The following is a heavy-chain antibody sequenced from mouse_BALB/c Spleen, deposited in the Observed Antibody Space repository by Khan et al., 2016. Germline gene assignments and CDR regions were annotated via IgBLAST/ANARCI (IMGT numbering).Heavy chain of an antibody. CDR2: ISYSGIT. J-gene: IGHJ2*01. D-gene: IGHD2-1*01. V-gene: IGHV3-8*02. Sequence: EVQLQESGPSLVKPSQTLSLTCSVTGDSITSGYWNWIRKFPGNKIEYMGYISYSGITYYSPSLKSRISITRDTSKNQYFLHLSSVTTDNTATNFCASYLLNYFDYGGQGTTLTVSS. CDR3: ASYLLNYFDY. CDR1: GDSITSGY.